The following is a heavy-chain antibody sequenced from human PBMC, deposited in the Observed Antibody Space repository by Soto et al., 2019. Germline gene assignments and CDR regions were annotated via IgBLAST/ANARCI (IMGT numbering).Heavy chain of an antibody. Sequence: QVTLKESGPVLVKPTETLTLTCTVSGFSLSNARMGVSWIRQPPGKALEWLAHIFSNDEKSYSTSLKSRLTXSXXTAKGPVVLTKTNMDPVDTATYYWARIFAGHWFDPWGQGTQVTVAS. D-gene: IGHD3-10*01. CDR1: GFSLSNARMG. CDR3: ARIFAGHWFDP. V-gene: IGHV2-26*01. J-gene: IGHJ5*02. CDR2: IFSNDEK.